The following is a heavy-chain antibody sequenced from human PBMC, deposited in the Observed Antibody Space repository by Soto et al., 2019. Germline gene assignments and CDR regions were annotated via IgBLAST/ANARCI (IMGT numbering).Heavy chain of an antibody. CDR1: GYTFTSYA. CDR3: ASNHLGTTNSGMDV. Sequence: GASVKVSCKASGYTFTSYAMHWVRQAPGQRLEWMGWINAGNGNTKYSQKFQGRVTITRGTSASTAYMELSSLRSEDTAVYYCASNHLGTTNSGMDVCGQGTTVTISS. D-gene: IGHD1-7*01. CDR2: INAGNGNT. J-gene: IGHJ6*02. V-gene: IGHV1-3*01.